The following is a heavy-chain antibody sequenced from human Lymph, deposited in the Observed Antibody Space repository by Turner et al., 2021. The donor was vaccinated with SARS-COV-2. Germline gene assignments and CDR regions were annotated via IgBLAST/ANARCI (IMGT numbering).Heavy chain of an antibody. CDR3: ARMGSSSWYFDY. Sequence: EVQLVESGGGLVKPGGSLRLSCAASGFTFSYYWMSWVRQAPGNGLEWVANIKQDGSEKYYVDSVKGRFTISRDNAKNSLFLQMNSLRAEDTAVYYCARMGSSSWYFDYWGQGTLVTVSS. J-gene: IGHJ4*02. V-gene: IGHV3-7*01. D-gene: IGHD1-26*01. CDR1: GFTFSYYW. CDR2: IKQDGSEK.